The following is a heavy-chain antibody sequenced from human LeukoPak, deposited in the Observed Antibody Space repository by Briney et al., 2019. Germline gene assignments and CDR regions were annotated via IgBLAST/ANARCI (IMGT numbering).Heavy chain of an antibody. D-gene: IGHD6-6*01. V-gene: IGHV1-18*01. CDR2: ISAYNGNT. J-gene: IGHJ4*02. CDR1: GGTFSSYA. Sequence: ASVKVSCKASGGTFSSYAISWVRQAPGQGLEWMGWISAYNGNTNYAQKLQGRVTMTTDTSTSTAYMELRSLRSDDTAVYYCAREEYSSSPGYWGQGTLVTVSS. CDR3: AREEYSSSPGY.